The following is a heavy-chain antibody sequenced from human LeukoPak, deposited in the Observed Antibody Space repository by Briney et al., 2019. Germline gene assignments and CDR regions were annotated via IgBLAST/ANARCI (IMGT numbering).Heavy chain of an antibody. CDR2: INHSGST. V-gene: IGHV4-34*01. D-gene: IGHD6-13*01. CDR1: GESFSGYY. CDR3: ARARKKQQLLSWFDP. Sequence: SETLSLTCAVYGESFSGYYWSWIRQPPGKGLEWIGEINHSGSTNCNPSLKSRVTISVDTSKNQFSLKLSSVTAADTAVYYCARARKKQQLLSWFDPWGQGTLVTVSS. J-gene: IGHJ5*02.